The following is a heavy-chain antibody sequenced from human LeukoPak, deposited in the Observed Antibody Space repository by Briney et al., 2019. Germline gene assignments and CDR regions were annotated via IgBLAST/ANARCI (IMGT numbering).Heavy chain of an antibody. Sequence: ASVKVSCKASGGTFSSYAISWVRQAPGQGLEWMGGIIPIFGTANYAQKFQGRVTITADESASTAYMELSSLRSEDTAVYYCARGCGGGSCYSSYYYYGMDVWGQGTTVTVSS. CDR3: ARGCGGGSCYSSYYYYGMDV. CDR2: IIPIFGTA. J-gene: IGHJ6*02. D-gene: IGHD2-15*01. CDR1: GGTFSSYA. V-gene: IGHV1-69*13.